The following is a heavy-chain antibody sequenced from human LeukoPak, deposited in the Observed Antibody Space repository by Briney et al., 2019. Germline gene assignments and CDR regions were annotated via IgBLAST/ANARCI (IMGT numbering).Heavy chain of an antibody. J-gene: IGHJ4*02. Sequence: SETLSLTCAVHGGSFSGYYWSWIRQPPGKGLEWIGEINHSGSTNYNPSLKSRVTISVDTSKNQFSLKLSSVTAADTAVYYCARLGSYYYDSSGYYVFDYWGQGTLVTVSS. V-gene: IGHV4-34*01. CDR2: INHSGST. CDR1: GGSFSGYY. CDR3: ARLGSYYYDSSGYYVFDY. D-gene: IGHD3-22*01.